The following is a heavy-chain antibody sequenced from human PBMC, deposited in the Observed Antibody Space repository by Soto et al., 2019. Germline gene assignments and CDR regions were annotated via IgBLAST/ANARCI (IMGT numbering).Heavy chain of an antibody. V-gene: IGHV1-24*01. CDR1: GYTLAELS. J-gene: IGHJ4*02. CDR3: ATDSDYGDFRAFDY. Sequence: GASVKVSCKVSGYTLAELSMHWVRQAPGKGLEWMGGFDPEDGETIYAQKFQGRVTMTEDTSTDTAYMELSSLRSEDTAVYYCATDSDYGDFRAFDYWGQGTLVTVSS. CDR2: FDPEDGET. D-gene: IGHD4-17*01.